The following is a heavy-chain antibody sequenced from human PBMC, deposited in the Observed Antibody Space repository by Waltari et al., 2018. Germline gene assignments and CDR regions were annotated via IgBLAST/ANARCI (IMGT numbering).Heavy chain of an antibody. CDR3: ARQEYVVAGWSMNGDYYYYVDV. J-gene: IGHJ6*03. CDR1: GAAIRRSSYY. Sequence: QLQLQESGPGLVKPPETLSLTCTVSGAAIRRSSYYWGWIRQPPGKGLEWIGSIDESGTTSYNSSLKSRVTMSVDMAKNQVSRKVSSVTAADTAVYYCARQEYVVAGWSMNGDYYYYVDVWGKGTTVTVSS. CDR2: IDESGTT. V-gene: IGHV4-39*01. D-gene: IGHD2-8*01.